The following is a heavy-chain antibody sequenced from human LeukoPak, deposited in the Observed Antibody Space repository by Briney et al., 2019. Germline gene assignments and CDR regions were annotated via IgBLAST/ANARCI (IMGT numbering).Heavy chain of an antibody. CDR1: GFTFSSYA. V-gene: IGHV3-30-3*01. CDR3: AGQWLVNEEAFDP. J-gene: IGHJ5*02. Sequence: GRSLRLSCAASGFTFSSYAMHWVRQAPGKGLEWVAVISYDGSNKYYAGPVKGRFTISRDNSKNTLYLQMNSLRADDTAVYYCAGQWLVNEEAFDPWSQGTLVTVSS. CDR2: ISYDGSNK. D-gene: IGHD6-19*01.